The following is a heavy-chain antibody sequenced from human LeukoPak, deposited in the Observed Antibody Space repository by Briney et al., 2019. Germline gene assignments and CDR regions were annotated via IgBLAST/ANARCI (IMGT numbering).Heavy chain of an antibody. V-gene: IGHV3-15*01. Sequence: PGGSLRLSCAASGFTFSNAWMSWVRQAPGKGLEWVGRIKSKTDGGTTDYAAPVKGRFTISRDDSKNTLYLQMNSLKTEDTAVYYCTAEEVDGSGSYSSGDYWGQGTLVTVSS. J-gene: IGHJ4*02. CDR3: TAEEVDGSGSYSSGDY. CDR1: GFTFSNAW. D-gene: IGHD3-10*01. CDR2: IKSKTDGGTT.